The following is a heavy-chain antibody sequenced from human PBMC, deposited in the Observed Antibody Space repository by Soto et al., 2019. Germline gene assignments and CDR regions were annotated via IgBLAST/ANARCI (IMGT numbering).Heavy chain of an antibody. CDR2: ISGSGVST. J-gene: IGHJ4*02. V-gene: IGHV3-23*01. Sequence: EVQLLESGGGLVQPGGSLRLSCAASGFTFSSYAMSWVRQSPGKGLEWVSTISGSGVSTYYADSVKGRFTISRDNSKNTLYLQMNSLRAEDTAVYYCARDGAYDFWSGYQYYFDYWGQGTLVTVSS. CDR1: GFTFSSYA. CDR3: ARDGAYDFWSGYQYYFDY. D-gene: IGHD3-3*01.